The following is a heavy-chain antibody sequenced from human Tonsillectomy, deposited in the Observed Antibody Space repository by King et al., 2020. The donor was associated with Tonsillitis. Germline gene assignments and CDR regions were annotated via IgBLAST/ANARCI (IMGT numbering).Heavy chain of an antibody. J-gene: IGHJ4*02. V-gene: IGHV3-33*08. Sequence: VQLVESGGGVVQPGRSLRLSCAASGFTFSSYGMHWVRQAPGKGLEWVAVIWYDGSNKYYADSVKGRFTISRDNSKNTLYLQMNSLRAEDTAVYYCARGGDYYGSGSYYYYFDYWGQGTLVTVSS. D-gene: IGHD3-10*01. CDR1: GFTFSSYG. CDR3: ARGGDYYGSGSYYYYFDY. CDR2: IWYDGSNK.